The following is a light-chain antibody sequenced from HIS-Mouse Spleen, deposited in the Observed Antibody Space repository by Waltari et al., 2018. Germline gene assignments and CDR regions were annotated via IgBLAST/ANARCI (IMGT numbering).Light chain of an antibody. J-gene: IGLJ3*02. CDR3: CSYAGSSTFGV. CDR2: EGS. Sequence: QSALTQPASVSGSPGQSITISCTGTSSEVGSHNFVSCYQQHPGKAPKLMIYEGSKRPSGVSTRFSGSKSGNTASLTISGLQAEDEADYYCCSYAGSSTFGVFGGGTKLTVL. V-gene: IGLV2-23*03. CDR1: SSEVGSHNF.